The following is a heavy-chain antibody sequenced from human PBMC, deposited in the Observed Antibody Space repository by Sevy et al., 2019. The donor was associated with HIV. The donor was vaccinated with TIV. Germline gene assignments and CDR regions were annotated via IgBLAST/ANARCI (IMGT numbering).Heavy chain of an antibody. CDR3: ARRGIVVVINPSSWWFDP. CDR1: GGSFSGYY. D-gene: IGHD3-22*01. Sequence: SETLSLTCAVYGGSFSGYYWSWIRQPPGKGLEWTGEINHSGSTNYNPSLKSRVTISVDTSKNQFSLKLSSVTAADTAVYYCARRGIVVVINPSSWWFDPWGQGTLVTVSS. V-gene: IGHV4-34*01. J-gene: IGHJ5*02. CDR2: INHSGST.